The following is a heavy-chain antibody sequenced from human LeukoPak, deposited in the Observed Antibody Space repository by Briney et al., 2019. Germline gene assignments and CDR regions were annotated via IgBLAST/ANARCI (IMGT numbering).Heavy chain of an antibody. Sequence: GGSLRLSCAASGLTFSGYDIHWVRQAPGKGLEWVAVISYDGSNKYYADSVKGRFTISRDNSENTLYLQMTSLRAEDTAVYYCAKDFWSATYYFDYWGHGTLVTVSS. CDR3: AKDFWSATYYFDY. V-gene: IGHV3-30*18. D-gene: IGHD3-3*01. CDR1: GLTFSGYD. J-gene: IGHJ4*01. CDR2: ISYDGSNK.